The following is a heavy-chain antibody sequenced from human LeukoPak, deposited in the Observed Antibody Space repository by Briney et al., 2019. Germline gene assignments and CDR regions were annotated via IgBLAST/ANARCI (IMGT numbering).Heavy chain of an antibody. V-gene: IGHV3-11*04. CDR1: GFTFSDYY. J-gene: IGHJ3*02. CDR2: ISSSGSTI. Sequence: PGGSLRLSCAASGFTFSDYYMSWIRQAPGKGLEGVSYISSSGSTIYYADSVKGRFTISRDNAKNSLYLQMNSLRAEDTAVYYCARDRGWYEHAFDIWGQGTMVTVSS. CDR3: ARDRGWYEHAFDI. D-gene: IGHD6-19*01.